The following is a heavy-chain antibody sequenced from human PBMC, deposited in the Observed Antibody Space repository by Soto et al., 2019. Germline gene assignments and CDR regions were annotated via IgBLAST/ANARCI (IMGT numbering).Heavy chain of an antibody. D-gene: IGHD5-18*01. J-gene: IGHJ4*02. CDR1: GFTVSSNY. Sequence: EVQLVESGGGLVQPGGSLRLSCAASGFTVSSNYMSWVRQAPGKGLEWVSVIYSGGSAYYADSVKGRFTISRDTPKNTLYLQMNSLRAEDTAVYYCARNGYSYGGGYVDYWGQGTLVTVSS. CDR2: IYSGGSA. V-gene: IGHV3-66*01. CDR3: ARNGYSYGGGYVDY.